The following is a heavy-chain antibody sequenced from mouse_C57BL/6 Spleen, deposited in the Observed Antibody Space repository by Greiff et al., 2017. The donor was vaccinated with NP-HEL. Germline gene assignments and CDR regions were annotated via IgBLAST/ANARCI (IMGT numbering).Heavy chain of an antibody. Sequence: VQLQQSGAELARPGASVKLSCKASGYTFTSYGISWVKQRTGQGLEWIGEIYPRSGNTYYNEKFKGKATLTADISSSRAYMELRSITSENSAVYFCSYDYADAMDYWGQGASVTVYS. V-gene: IGHV1-81*01. D-gene: IGHD2-4*01. CDR3: SYDYADAMDY. CDR2: IYPRSGNT. J-gene: IGHJ4*01. CDR1: GYTFTSYG.